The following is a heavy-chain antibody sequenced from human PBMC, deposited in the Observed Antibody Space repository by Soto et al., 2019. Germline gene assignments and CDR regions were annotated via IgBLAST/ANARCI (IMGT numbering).Heavy chain of an antibody. Sequence: SETLSLTCSVSGGSISKFYWSWIRKTAGKGLEWMGRVYATGTTDYNPSLRSRVAMSVDISRKTLSLRLTSVTAADTGMYYCVRDGSKTLRDWFDPWGQGKLVTVSS. CDR1: GGSISKFY. V-gene: IGHV4-4*07. CDR2: VYATGTT. D-gene: IGHD3-10*01. J-gene: IGHJ5*02. CDR3: VRDGSKTLRDWFDP.